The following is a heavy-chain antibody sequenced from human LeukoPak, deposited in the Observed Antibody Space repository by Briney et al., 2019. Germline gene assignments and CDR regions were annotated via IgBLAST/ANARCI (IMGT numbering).Heavy chain of an antibody. CDR1: GGSISSYY. V-gene: IGHV4-59*08. J-gene: IGHJ2*01. CDR3: ARSDRDLWYFDL. Sequence: SETLSLTCTVSGGSISSYYWSWIRQPPGKGLEWIAFIYYSGSASYNPSLKSRVTISVDTSKNQFSLRLSSVTAADTAVYYCARSDRDLWYFDLWGRGTLVTVSS. CDR2: IYYSGSA.